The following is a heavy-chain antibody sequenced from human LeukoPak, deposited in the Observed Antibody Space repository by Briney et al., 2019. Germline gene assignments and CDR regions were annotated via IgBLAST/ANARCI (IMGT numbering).Heavy chain of an antibody. J-gene: IGHJ3*02. CDR3: ARAGGWARGDYKADAFDI. D-gene: IGHD6-19*01. Sequence: ASVTVSCEASGYTFTNFGISWVRQAPGQGLEWMGWISVYKGDTNYAQILQGRVTMTTDTSTSTAYMELRSLRSDDTAVYYCARAGGWARGDYKADAFDIWGQGTMVTVSS. CDR1: GYTFTNFG. CDR2: ISVYKGDT. V-gene: IGHV1-18*01.